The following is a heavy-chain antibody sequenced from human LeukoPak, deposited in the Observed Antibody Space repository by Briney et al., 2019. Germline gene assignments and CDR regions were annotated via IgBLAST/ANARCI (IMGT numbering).Heavy chain of an antibody. V-gene: IGHV4-59*01. D-gene: IGHD3-3*01. CDR1: GASISSYY. CDR2: IYYSGST. Sequence: SETLSLTCTVSGASISSYYWSWIRQPPGKGLEWIGYIYYSGSTRYNPSLKSRVTISVDTSKNQFSLKLISVTAADTAVYYCARVGILRLPSNWFDPWGQGTLVTVSS. J-gene: IGHJ5*02. CDR3: ARVGILRLPSNWFDP.